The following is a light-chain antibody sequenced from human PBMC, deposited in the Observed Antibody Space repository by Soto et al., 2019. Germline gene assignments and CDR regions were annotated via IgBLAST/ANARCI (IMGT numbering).Light chain of an antibody. J-gene: IGLJ1*01. CDR2: DVS. V-gene: IGLV2-14*01. CDR3: SSYTSSSTLV. CDR1: SSHVGGYIY. Sequence: LTQPASVSGSPGQSITISCTGTSSHVGGYIYVSWYQQHPGKAPKLMIYDVSNRPSGVSIRFSGSKSGNTASLTIFGLQAEDEADYYCSSYTSSSTLVFGTGTKVTVL.